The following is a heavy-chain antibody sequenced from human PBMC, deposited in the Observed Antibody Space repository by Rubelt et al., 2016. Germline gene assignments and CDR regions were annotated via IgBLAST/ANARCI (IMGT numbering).Heavy chain of an antibody. Sequence: APGKGLEWMGGFDPEDGEIIYAQKFQGRVTMTEDTSTDTAYMELSSLRSEDTAVYYCASAVGYQNQGNFQHWGQGTLVTVSS. CDR2: FDPEDGEI. V-gene: IGHV1-24*01. D-gene: IGHD3-16*02. CDR3: ASAVGYQNQGNFQH. J-gene: IGHJ1*01.